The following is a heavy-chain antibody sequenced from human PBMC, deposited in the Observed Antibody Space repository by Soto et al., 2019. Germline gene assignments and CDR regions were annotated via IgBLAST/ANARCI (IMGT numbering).Heavy chain of an antibody. V-gene: IGHV3-30*03. CDR2: LSYDGSNK. J-gene: IGHJ6*02. Sequence: QVQLVESGGGVVQPGRSLRLSCAASGFTFSTYAMHWVRQAPGKGLEWVAVLSYDGSNKYYADSVKGRFTISRDNSKNTLYLQMKRLRAEDTSVYYCARVVPAAMYYYYGMDVWGQVTTVTVSS. CDR3: ARVVPAAMYYYYGMDV. D-gene: IGHD2-2*01. CDR1: GFTFSTYA.